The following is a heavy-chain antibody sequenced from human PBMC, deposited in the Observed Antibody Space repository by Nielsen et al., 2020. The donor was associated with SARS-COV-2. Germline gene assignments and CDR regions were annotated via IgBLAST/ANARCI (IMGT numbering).Heavy chain of an antibody. V-gene: IGHV1-46*01. D-gene: IGHD2/OR15-2a*01. CDR2: INPSGGST. J-gene: IGHJ6*02. CDR3: ASNSMPRSSMDV. Sequence: ASVKVSCKASGYTFTSYYMHWVRQAPGQGLAWMGIINPSGGSTSYAQKFQGRVTMTRDTSTSTVYMELSSLRSEDTAVYNCASNSMPRSSMDVWGQGTTVTVSS. CDR1: GYTFTSYY.